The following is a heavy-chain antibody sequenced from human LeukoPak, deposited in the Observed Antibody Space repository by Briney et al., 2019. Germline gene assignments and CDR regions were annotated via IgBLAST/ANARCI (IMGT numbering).Heavy chain of an antibody. Sequence: PGGSLRLSCAATGFTFSDHAMSWVRQAPGKGLEWVSAIRGTGTTTFYAASVKGRFTISRDNSKNTADLQMNSLRAEDTAVYYCAKVSWLGTLPSCHFDSWGQGTQVTVSS. CDR3: AKVSWLGTLPSCHFDS. CDR1: GFTFSDHA. V-gene: IGHV3-23*01. D-gene: IGHD6-19*01. J-gene: IGHJ4*02. CDR2: IRGTGTTT.